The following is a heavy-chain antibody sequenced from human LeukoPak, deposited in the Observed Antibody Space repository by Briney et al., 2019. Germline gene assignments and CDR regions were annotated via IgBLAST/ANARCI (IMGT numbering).Heavy chain of an antibody. D-gene: IGHD3-10*01. CDR2: IYPGDSDT. V-gene: IGHV5-51*01. CDR3: ARRSGHDSWSYYLIDY. Sequence: GESLKISCKGSGYSFSNYWIGWVRQIPGKGLEWMGIIYPGDSDTRYSPSFQGQVTISADKSIRTAYLQWSSLKASDTAMYYCARRSGHDSWSYYLIDYWGQGTLVTVSS. CDR1: GYSFSNYW. J-gene: IGHJ4*02.